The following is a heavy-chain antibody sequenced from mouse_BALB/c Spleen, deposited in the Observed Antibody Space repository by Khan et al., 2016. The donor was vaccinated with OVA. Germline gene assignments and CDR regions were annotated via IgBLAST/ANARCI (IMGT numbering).Heavy chain of an antibody. CDR1: GYSFTSYY. D-gene: IGHD2-2*01. V-gene: IGHV1S135*01. CDR3: ARHGYVAWFAY. CDR2: IDPFNGGT. J-gene: IGHJ3*01. Sequence: VQLQQSGPELMKPGASVKISCKASGYSFTSYYIHWVKQSHGKSLEWIGYIDPFNGGTSYNPKFKCKATLTVDKSSSTAYMHLSSLTSDDSAVYYCARHGYVAWFAYWGQGTLVTVSA.